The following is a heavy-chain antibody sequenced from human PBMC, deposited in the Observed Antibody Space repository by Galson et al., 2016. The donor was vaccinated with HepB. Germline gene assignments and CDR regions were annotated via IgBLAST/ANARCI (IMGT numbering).Heavy chain of an antibody. Sequence: SVKVSCKASGGTFSSYTISWVRQAPGQGLEWMGGIIPISRTVKYAQTFQGRVTITADESTSTAYMELSGLRSEDTALYYCARVGAYVWGTYRSPRAFDIWGQGTMVTVS. V-gene: IGHV1-69*13. CDR2: IIPISRTV. D-gene: IGHD3-16*02. CDR1: GGTFSSYT. CDR3: ARVGAYVWGTYRSPRAFDI. J-gene: IGHJ3*02.